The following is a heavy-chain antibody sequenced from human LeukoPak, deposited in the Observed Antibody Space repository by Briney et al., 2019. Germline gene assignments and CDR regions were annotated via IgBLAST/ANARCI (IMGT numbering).Heavy chain of an antibody. Sequence: PSETLSLTCTVSGGSISSYYWSWIRQPPGKGLEWIGYIYYSGSTNYNPSLKSRVTISVDTSKNQFSLKLSSVTAADTAVYYCARENWDPGDYYYYGMDVWGQGTTVTVSS. J-gene: IGHJ6*02. CDR2: IYYSGST. V-gene: IGHV4-59*01. CDR3: ARENWDPGDYYYYGMDV. CDR1: GGSISSYY. D-gene: IGHD7-27*01.